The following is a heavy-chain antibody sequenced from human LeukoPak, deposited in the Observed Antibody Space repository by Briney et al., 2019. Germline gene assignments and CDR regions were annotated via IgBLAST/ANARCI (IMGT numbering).Heavy chain of an antibody. V-gene: IGHV4-39*01. CDR2: IYYSGST. CDR3: ARQSSHYYGSGTFRHFDY. D-gene: IGHD3-10*01. CDR1: GGSISSSYYY. Sequence: SETLSLTCTVSGGSISSSYYYWGWIRQPPGKGLEWIGSIYYSGSTHYNPSLKSRVSISVDTSKNQFSLKLGSVTAADTAIYYCARQSSHYYGSGTFRHFDYWGQGTLVSVSS. J-gene: IGHJ4*02.